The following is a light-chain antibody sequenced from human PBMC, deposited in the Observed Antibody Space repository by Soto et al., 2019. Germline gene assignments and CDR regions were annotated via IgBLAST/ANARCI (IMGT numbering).Light chain of an antibody. CDR1: QSISSY. Sequence: DLQMTQSPSSLSASVGDRVTITCRASQSISSYLNWYQQKPGKAPKLLIYAASSLQSGVPSRFSGSGSETDFTLTISSLQPEDFATYYCQQSYSIPLTFGGGTKVEIK. J-gene: IGKJ4*01. CDR2: AAS. V-gene: IGKV1-39*01. CDR3: QQSYSIPLT.